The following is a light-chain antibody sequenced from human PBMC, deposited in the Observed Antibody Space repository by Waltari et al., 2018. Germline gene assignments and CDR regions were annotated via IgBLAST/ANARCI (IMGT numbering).Light chain of an antibody. CDR1: QNPRRSR. J-gene: IGKJ2*01. Sequence: RASQNPRRSRLVWYQVKPGQAPRLLIYAASIRATAIPDRFSGSGSGTDFSLTISRVEPEDFAVYYCQQYGSSILYTFGQGTKLEIQ. CDR2: AAS. CDR3: QQYGSSILYT. V-gene: IGKV3-20*01.